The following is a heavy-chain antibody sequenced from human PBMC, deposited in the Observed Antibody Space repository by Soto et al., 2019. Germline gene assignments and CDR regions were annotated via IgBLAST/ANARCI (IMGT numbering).Heavy chain of an antibody. CDR3: ARVGRSSSWQRYGMDV. J-gene: IGHJ6*02. V-gene: IGHV4-34*01. CDR2: INHSGST. Sequence: SETLSLTCAVYGGSFSGYYWSWIRQPPGKGLEWIGEINHSGSTNYNPSLKSRVTISVDTSKNQFSLKLSSVTAADTAVYYCARVGRSSSWQRYGMDVWGQGTTVTVSS. CDR1: GGSFSGYY. D-gene: IGHD6-13*01.